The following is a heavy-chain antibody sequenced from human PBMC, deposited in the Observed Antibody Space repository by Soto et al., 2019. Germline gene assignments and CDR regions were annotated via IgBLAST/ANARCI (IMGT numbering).Heavy chain of an antibody. D-gene: IGHD3-16*02. J-gene: IGHJ5*02. V-gene: IGHV2-5*02. CDR1: GFSLSTSGVG. CDR3: AHRVPIWESYRHNWFDP. CDR2: IYWDDDK. Sequence: QITLKESGPTLVKPTQTLTLTCTFSGFSLSTSGVGVCWIRQPPGKALEWLALIYWDDDKRYSPSLKSRLTITKDTYKNQVVLTMTNMDPVDTATYYCAHRVPIWESYRHNWFDPWGQGTLVTVSS.